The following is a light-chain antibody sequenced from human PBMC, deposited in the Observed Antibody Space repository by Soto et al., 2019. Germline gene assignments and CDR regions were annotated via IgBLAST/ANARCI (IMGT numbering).Light chain of an antibody. CDR1: QSVSTY. Sequence: EIVLTQSPATLSLSPGERATLSCRASQSVSTYLAWYQQKSGQAPRLLIYDASNRATGIPARFSGSGSGTDSTLTISSLEPEDFAVYYCQHRSNWPRTFGQGTKLEIK. V-gene: IGKV3-11*01. CDR2: DAS. J-gene: IGKJ2*01. CDR3: QHRSNWPRT.